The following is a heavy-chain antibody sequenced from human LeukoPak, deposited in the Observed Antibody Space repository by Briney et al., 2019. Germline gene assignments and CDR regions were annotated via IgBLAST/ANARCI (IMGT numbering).Heavy chain of an antibody. V-gene: IGHV3-23*01. J-gene: IGHJ4*02. D-gene: IGHD1-26*01. Sequence: GGSLRLSCAASGFTFSSYAMSWVRQAQGKGLEWVSAISGSGGSTYYADSVKGRFTISRDNSKNTLYLQMNSLRAEDTAVYYCAKDRSVIVGATTSDYWGQGTLVTVSS. CDR1: GFTFSSYA. CDR3: AKDRSVIVGATTSDY. CDR2: ISGSGGST.